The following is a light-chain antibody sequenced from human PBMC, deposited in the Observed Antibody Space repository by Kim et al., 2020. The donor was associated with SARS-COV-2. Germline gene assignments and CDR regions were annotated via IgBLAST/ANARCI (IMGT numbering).Light chain of an antibody. CDR3: QQSYSIPHT. J-gene: IGKJ2*01. Sequence: DIQMTQSPSSLSTSVGDRVTITCRASQNIRSYLNWYQQKPGKAPNLLIYGASSLQSGVPSRFSGSGSGTDFTLTISSLQPEDFATYYGQQSYSIPHTFGQGTKLEI. CDR2: GAS. V-gene: IGKV1-39*01. CDR1: QNIRSY.